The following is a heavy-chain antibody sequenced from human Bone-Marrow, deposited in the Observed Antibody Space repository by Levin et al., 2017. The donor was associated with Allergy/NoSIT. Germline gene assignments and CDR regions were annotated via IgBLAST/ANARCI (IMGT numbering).Heavy chain of an antibody. CDR2: ISSTGETT. CDR1: GFTFDSYI. J-gene: IGHJ6*02. D-gene: IGHD5-24*01. Sequence: LSLTCAASGFTFDSYIMSWVRQAPGGGLEWVSTISSTGETTYYADSVKGRFTISRDNSKNTLFLQMHSLRGEDAAVYYCATDIDGYPNYYYGMDVWGQGTTVTVSS. CDR3: ATDIDGYPNYYYGMDV. V-gene: IGHV3-23*01.